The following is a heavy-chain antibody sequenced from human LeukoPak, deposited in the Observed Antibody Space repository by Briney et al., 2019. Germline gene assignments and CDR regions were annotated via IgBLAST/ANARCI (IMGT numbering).Heavy chain of an antibody. V-gene: IGHV3-72*01. Sequence: QPGGSLRLSYAASGFTFSDHYMDWVRQALGKGLEWVGRSRNKAQNYITEYAASVKGRFTISRDDSKNSLYLQMNTLKTEDTAVYYCARWNSGSCSNWGQGTLVTVSS. CDR2: SRNKAQNYIT. CDR3: ARWNSGSCSN. CDR1: GFTFSDHY. J-gene: IGHJ4*02. D-gene: IGHD1-26*01.